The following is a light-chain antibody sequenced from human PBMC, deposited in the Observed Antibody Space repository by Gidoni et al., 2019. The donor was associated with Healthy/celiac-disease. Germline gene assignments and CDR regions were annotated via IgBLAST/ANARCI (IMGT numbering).Light chain of an antibody. CDR3: QQYTRDYT. CDR1: QSVSSN. Sequence: EIVMTQSPATLSVSPGERATLSCRASQSVSSNLAWYQQKPGQAPRLLIYGASTRATGIPARFSGSGSGTEFTLTISSLQSEDFAVYYCQQYTRDYTFGQGTKLEIK. V-gene: IGKV3-15*01. CDR2: GAS. J-gene: IGKJ2*01.